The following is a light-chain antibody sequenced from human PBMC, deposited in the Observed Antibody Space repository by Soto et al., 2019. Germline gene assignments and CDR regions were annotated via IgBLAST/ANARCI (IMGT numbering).Light chain of an antibody. CDR1: SSDVGSYNR. J-gene: IGLJ1*01. Sequence: QSALTQPPSVSGSRGQSVAISCTGTSSDVGSYNRVSWYQQPPGAAPKLMIYEVSNRPSGVPDRFSGSKSGNTASLTISGLQAEDEADYYCNSYTGSSTYVFGTGTKVT. V-gene: IGLV2-18*02. CDR3: NSYTGSSTYV. CDR2: EVS.